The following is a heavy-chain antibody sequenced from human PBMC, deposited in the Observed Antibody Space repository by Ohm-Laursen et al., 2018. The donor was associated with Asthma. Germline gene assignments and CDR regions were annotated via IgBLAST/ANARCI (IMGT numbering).Heavy chain of an antibody. CDR2: IYPVDSDT. Sequence: ESLRISCKGSGYSFTSYWIGWVRQMPGKGLEWMGIIYPVDSDTRYSPSLQGQVTISADKSISTAYLQWSSLKASDTAMYYCARLAEMATIYAYWGQGTLVTVSS. CDR3: ARLAEMATIYAY. J-gene: IGHJ4*02. D-gene: IGHD5-24*01. V-gene: IGHV5-51*01. CDR1: GYSFTSYW.